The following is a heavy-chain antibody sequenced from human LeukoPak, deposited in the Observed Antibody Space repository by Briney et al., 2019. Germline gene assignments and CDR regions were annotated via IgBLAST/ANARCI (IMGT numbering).Heavy chain of an antibody. D-gene: IGHD1-26*01. V-gene: IGHV3-48*02. Sequence: PGGSLRLSCAASGFTVSSNYMSWVRQAPGKGLEWVSYISGSSTTIYYADSVKGRFTISRDNAKNSLYLQMNSLRDEDTAVYYCARDLVGATASWGQGTLVTVSS. J-gene: IGHJ5*02. CDR1: GFTVSSNY. CDR3: ARDLVGATAS. CDR2: ISGSSTTI.